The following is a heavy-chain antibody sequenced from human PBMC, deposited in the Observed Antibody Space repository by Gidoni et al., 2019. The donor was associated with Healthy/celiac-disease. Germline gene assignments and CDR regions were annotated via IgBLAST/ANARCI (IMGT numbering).Heavy chain of an antibody. CDR3: AEDCLINADHVRRGVNWFDP. CDR1: GFTFSSSA. D-gene: IGHD3-16*01. J-gene: IGHJ5*02. V-gene: IGHV3-23*01. Sequence: EVQLLESGGGSVQPGGSLRLSCAAPGFTFSSSAMSWVRQAPGKGLEGVSAVGGSGGSTYYADSVKGRFTITRDNSKNTLYLQMNSLRAEDTAVYYCAEDCLINADHVRRGVNWFDPWGQGTLVTVSS. CDR2: VGGSGGST.